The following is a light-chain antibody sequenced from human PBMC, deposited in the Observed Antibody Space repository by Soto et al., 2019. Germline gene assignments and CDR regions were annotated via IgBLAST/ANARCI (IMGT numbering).Light chain of an antibody. CDR1: QGISSW. V-gene: IGKV1-12*01. CDR3: EQANSFRYI. J-gene: IGKJ2*01. Sequence: DIQMTQAPSSVSASVGDRVTITCRASQGISSWLAWYQHKPGKAPKLLIYAASSLQSGVPSRFSVSGFGTVFPLTFTTLHLEIFATNDCEQANSFRYIFGQGTKVETK. CDR2: AAS.